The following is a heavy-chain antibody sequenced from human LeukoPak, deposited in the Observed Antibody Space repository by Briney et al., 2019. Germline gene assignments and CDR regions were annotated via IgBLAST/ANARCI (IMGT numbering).Heavy chain of an antibody. CDR3: ARGVYSGTYYVDQ. Sequence: SETLSLTCTVSGGSVSSGSYYWNWIRQPPGKGLEWIGYIYYSGSTSYNPSLKSRATISIDTSMNQFSLKLSSVTAADTAVYYCARGVYSGTYYVDQWGQGTRVAVSS. D-gene: IGHD1-26*01. J-gene: IGHJ4*02. CDR1: GGSVSSGSYY. V-gene: IGHV4-61*01. CDR2: IYYSGST.